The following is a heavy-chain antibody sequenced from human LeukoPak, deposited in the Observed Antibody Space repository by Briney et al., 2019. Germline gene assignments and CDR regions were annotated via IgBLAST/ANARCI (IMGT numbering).Heavy chain of an antibody. Sequence: GGSLRLSCAASGFTFSSYGMSWVRQAPGKVLEWVSAISGGGGSTYYADSVKGRFTISRDNSKNTLYLQMDSLRAEDTAVYYCAKREFDSSDFDYWGQGTLVTVSS. D-gene: IGHD3-10*01. CDR1: GFTFSSYG. J-gene: IGHJ4*02. CDR2: ISGGGGST. CDR3: AKREFDSSDFDY. V-gene: IGHV3-23*01.